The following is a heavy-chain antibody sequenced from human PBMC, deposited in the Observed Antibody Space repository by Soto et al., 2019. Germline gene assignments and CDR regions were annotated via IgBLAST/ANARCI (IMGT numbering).Heavy chain of an antibody. Sequence: VQLLESGGGVVQPGRSLRLSCAASGFTFSSYGMHWVRQAPGKGLEWVAVISYDGSNKYYADSVKGRFTISRDNSKNTLYLQKNRLRADDTAVYYCAKDRGLLWFGELRLYGMDVWGQGTTVAVSS. CDR3: AKDRGLLWFGELRLYGMDV. D-gene: IGHD3-10*01. CDR2: ISYDGSNK. J-gene: IGHJ6*02. CDR1: GFTFSSYG. V-gene: IGHV3-30*18.